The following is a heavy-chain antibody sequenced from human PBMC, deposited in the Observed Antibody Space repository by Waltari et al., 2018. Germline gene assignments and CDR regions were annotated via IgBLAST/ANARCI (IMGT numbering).Heavy chain of an antibody. Sequence: QVQLVQSGAEVKKPGSSVKVSCKASGGTFSSYTISWVRQAPGQGLEWMGRIIPSLGIANYEQKFQGRVTITADKSTSTAYMERSSLRSEDTAVYYCAGVVGATTYYYYYGMDVWGQGTTVTVSS. V-gene: IGHV1-69*02. CDR2: IIPSLGIA. J-gene: IGHJ6*02. D-gene: IGHD1-26*01. CDR1: GGTFSSYT. CDR3: AGVVGATTYYYYYGMDV.